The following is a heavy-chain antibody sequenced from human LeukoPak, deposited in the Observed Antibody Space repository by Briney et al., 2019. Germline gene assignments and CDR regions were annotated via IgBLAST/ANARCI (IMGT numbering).Heavy chain of an antibody. CDR3: ARLLGYCSSTSCYGAFDI. Sequence: ASVKVSCMASGYTFTSYDINWVRQATGQGLEWMGWMNPNSGNTGYAQKFQGRVTMTRNTSISTAYMELNSLRSEDTAVYYCARLLGYCSSTSCYGAFDIWGQGSMVTVSS. D-gene: IGHD2-2*01. J-gene: IGHJ3*02. CDR1: GYTFTSYD. CDR2: MNPNSGNT. V-gene: IGHV1-8*01.